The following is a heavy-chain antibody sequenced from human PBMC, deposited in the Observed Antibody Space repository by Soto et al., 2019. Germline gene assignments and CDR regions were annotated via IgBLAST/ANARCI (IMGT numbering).Heavy chain of an antibody. CDR1: GFTFSSYA. Sequence: PGGSLRLSCAASGFTFSSYAMSWVRQAPGKGLEWVSAISGSGGSTYYADNVKGRFTISRDNSKNTLYLQMNSLRAEDTAVYYCAKDPRYFYGSGSYYNYYYYYMDVWGKGTTVTVSS. V-gene: IGHV3-23*01. D-gene: IGHD3-10*01. CDR3: AKDPRYFYGSGSYYNYYYYYMDV. J-gene: IGHJ6*03. CDR2: ISGSGGST.